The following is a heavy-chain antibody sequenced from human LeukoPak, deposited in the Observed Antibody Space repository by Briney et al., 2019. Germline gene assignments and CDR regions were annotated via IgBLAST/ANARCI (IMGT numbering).Heavy chain of an antibody. CDR1: GFTLSSYW. V-gene: IGHV3-7*01. D-gene: IGHD3-3*02. J-gene: IGHJ4*02. CDR3: ARDGAFRIYDY. CDR2: IKQDGNEK. Sequence: PGGFLRLSCAASGFTLSSYWMTWVRQAPGKGLEWVASIKQDGNEKYYVDSVKGRFTISRDNARNSLYLQMSSLRADDTAVYYCARDGAFRIYDYWGQGTLVTVSS.